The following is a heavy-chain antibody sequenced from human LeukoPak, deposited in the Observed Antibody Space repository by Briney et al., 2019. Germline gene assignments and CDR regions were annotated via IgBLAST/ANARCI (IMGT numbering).Heavy chain of an antibody. V-gene: IGHV3-23*01. CDR3: AKDRYSYGQYSGYDRYFDY. Sequence: PGGSLRLPCAASGFTFSSYAMSWVRQAPGKGLEWVSAISGSGGSTYYADSVKGRFTISRDNSKNTLYLQMNSLRAEDTAVYYCAKDRYSYGQYSGYDRYFDYWGQGTLVTVSS. CDR2: ISGSGGST. J-gene: IGHJ4*02. D-gene: IGHD5-12*01. CDR1: GFTFSSYA.